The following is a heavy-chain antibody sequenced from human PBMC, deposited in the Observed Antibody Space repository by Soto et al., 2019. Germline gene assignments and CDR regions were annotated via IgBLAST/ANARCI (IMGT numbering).Heavy chain of an antibody. D-gene: IGHD3-10*01. V-gene: IGHV4-34*01. CDR3: ARGSLVRGVIITLDY. CDR2: INHSGST. Sequence: SETLSLTCAVYGGSFSGYYWSWIRQPPGKGLEWIGEINHSGSTNYNPSLKSRVTISVDTSKNQFSLKLSSVTAADTAVYYCARGSLVRGVIITLDYWGQGTLVTAPQ. J-gene: IGHJ4*02. CDR1: GGSFSGYY.